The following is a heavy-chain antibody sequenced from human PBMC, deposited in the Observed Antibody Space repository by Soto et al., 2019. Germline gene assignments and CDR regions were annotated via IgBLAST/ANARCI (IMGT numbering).Heavy chain of an antibody. V-gene: IGHV4-34*01. D-gene: IGHD2-15*01. J-gene: IGHJ4*02. CDR1: GGPFSGYY. Sequence: TSETLSLTCAVSGGPFSGYYWSWVRQTPGKGLEWIGDINHTGGSNYNPSLKSRVMISVDTAKTQFSLNVTSVTAADTAVYYCAREVGYYSAARRNLYFDYWGPGTLVTVSS. CDR2: INHTGGS. CDR3: AREVGYYSAARRNLYFDY.